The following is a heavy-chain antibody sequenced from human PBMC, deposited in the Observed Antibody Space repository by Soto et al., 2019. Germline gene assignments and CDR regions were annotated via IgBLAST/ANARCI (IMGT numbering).Heavy chain of an antibody. D-gene: IGHD6-6*01. J-gene: IGHJ4*02. CDR2: IIPIFGTA. V-gene: IGHV1-69*01. Sequence: QVQLVQSGAEVKKPGSSVKVSCKASGGTFSSYAISWVRQAPGQGLEWMGGIIPIFGTANYAQKVQGRVTITADESTSTAYMELSSLRSDDTAVYYCARVGTQSSSSRGRFDDWGQGTLVTVSS. CDR3: ARVGTQSSSSRGRFDD. CDR1: GGTFSSYA.